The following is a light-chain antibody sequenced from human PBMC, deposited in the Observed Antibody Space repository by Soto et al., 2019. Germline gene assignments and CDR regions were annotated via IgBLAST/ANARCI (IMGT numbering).Light chain of an antibody. CDR3: MQALQTPLYT. Sequence: DFVMTQSPLPLPVTPGAPASIPCRPGQSLLHRKESNYLDWYLQKPGQSPHPLILLGSNRAAGVPDRFSGSGAGADFTLKISRVEAEDVGVYYCMQALQTPLYTFGQGTKLEIK. CDR1: QSLLHRKESNY. V-gene: IGKV2-28*01. CDR2: LGS. J-gene: IGKJ2*01.